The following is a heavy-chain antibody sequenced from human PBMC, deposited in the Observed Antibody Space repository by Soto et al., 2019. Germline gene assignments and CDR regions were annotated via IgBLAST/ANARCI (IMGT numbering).Heavy chain of an antibody. V-gene: IGHV3-48*01. J-gene: IGHJ4*02. Sequence: EVQLVESGGGLVQPGGSLRLSCAASGFTFSSYSMNWVRQAPGKGLEWVSYISSSSSTIYYADSVKGRFTIFRDNAKNSLYLQMNSLRAEHTAVYYCARDLNLGSFDYWGQGTLVTVSS. CDR1: GFTFSSYS. CDR2: ISSSSSTI. CDR3: ARDLNLGSFDY.